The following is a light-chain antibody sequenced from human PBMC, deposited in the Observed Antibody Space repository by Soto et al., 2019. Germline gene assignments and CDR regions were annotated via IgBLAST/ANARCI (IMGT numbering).Light chain of an antibody. V-gene: IGKV3D-15*01. CDR2: GAS. Sequence: EVVMTQSPATLPVSPGGRATLSGRASQSVGNNLAWYQQRPGQPPRLLIYGASTRDTGVPPRFSGSGSGTEFTLTITSLQSEDFAVYYCQQYNNWPLWTFGQGTKVDIK. CDR3: QQYNNWPLWT. J-gene: IGKJ1*01. CDR1: QSVGNN.